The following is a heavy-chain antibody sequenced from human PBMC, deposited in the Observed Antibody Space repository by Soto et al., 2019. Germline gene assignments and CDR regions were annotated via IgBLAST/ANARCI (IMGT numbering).Heavy chain of an antibody. J-gene: IGHJ6*02. CDR2: ISPYNDNT. CDR1: GNTFMNHG. D-gene: IGHD3-22*01. Sequence: QVHLEQSGPEVQKPGASVKVACRASGNTFMNHGISWVRQAPGQGLEWMGWISPYNDNTNYAQKFQCRVSMTTDLSTSTAYMELRSLRSDDTAVYYCATLRTSGYHTHYFFGMDVWGQGTTVAVSS. V-gene: IGHV1-18*04. CDR3: ATLRTSGYHTHYFFGMDV.